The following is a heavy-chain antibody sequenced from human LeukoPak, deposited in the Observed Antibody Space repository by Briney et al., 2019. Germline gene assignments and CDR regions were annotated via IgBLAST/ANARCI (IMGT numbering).Heavy chain of an antibody. J-gene: IGHJ5*02. CDR3: ARDLALFPYNWFDP. V-gene: IGHV4-61*02. CDR1: GGSISTGSYY. CDR2: IYTSGST. Sequence: SETLSLTCTVSGGSISTGSYYWGWIRQPAGKGLEWIGRIYTSGSTIYNPSLKSRVTISIDTSNNQFSLKLSSVTAADTAVYYCARDLALFPYNWFDPWGQGTLVTVSS.